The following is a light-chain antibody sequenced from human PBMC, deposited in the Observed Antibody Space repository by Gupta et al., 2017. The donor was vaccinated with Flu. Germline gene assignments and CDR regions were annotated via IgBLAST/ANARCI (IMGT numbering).Light chain of an antibody. Sequence: QSVLTQPPSASGTPGQRVPISCSGSSSSVGTNTVNWYQQLPGTAPKLLIYSNNRRPSGVPDRFSGSKSGTSASLAIGGLQSEDEADYYCAAWDDSLNGRVFGTGTKVTVL. CDR2: SNN. CDR1: SSSVGTNT. J-gene: IGLJ1*01. CDR3: AAWDDSLNGRV. V-gene: IGLV1-44*01.